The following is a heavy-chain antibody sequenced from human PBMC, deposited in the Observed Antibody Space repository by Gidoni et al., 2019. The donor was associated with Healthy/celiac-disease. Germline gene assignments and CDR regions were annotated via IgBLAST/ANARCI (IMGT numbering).Heavy chain of an antibody. J-gene: IGHJ6*02. CDR2: IYSGGST. D-gene: IGHD5-12*01. CDR1: GFTVSSNY. Sequence: EVQLVESGGGLIQPGGSLRLSCSASGFTVSSNYMSWVRQAPGKGLEGVSVIYSGGSTYYADSVKGRFTISRDNSKNTLYLQMNSLRAEDTAVYYCARDMMGGYNLLYGMDVWGQGTTVTVSS. CDR3: ARDMMGGYNLLYGMDV. V-gene: IGHV3-53*01.